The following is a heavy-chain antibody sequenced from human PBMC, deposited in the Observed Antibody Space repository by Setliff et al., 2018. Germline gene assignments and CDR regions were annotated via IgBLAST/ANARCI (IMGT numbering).Heavy chain of an antibody. CDR3: ARDRINSPEEYFDL. CDR2: ISAYNGNI. CDR1: GYTFTSYG. J-gene: IGHJ2*01. D-gene: IGHD5-18*01. Sequence: ASVKVSCKASGYTFTSYGVSWVRQAPGQGLEWMGWISAYNGNINYAQKFQGRVTMTTDTYTSTANMELRSLRSDDTAVYYCARDRINSPEEYFDLWGRGTLVTVSS. V-gene: IGHV1-18*01.